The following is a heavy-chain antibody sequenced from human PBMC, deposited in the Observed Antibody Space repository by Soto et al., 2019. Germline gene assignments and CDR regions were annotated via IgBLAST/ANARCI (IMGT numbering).Heavy chain of an antibody. CDR3: ARDFPIVATISSELFDY. CDR1: GFTFGYYW. V-gene: IGHV3-7*01. J-gene: IGHJ4*02. D-gene: IGHD5-12*01. Sequence: GGSLRLSCEGSGFTFGYYWMSWVRQAPGKGLEWVANIKQDGSEKYYVDSVKGRFTISRDNAKNSLYLQMNSLRAEDTAVYYCARDFPIVATISSELFDYWGQGTLVTVSS. CDR2: IKQDGSEK.